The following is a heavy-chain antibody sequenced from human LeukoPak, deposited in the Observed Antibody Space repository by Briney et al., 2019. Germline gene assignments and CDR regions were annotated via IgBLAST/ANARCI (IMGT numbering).Heavy chain of an antibody. CDR1: GVSISSSSYY. Sequence: SETLSLTCTVSGVSISSSSYYWGWLRQPPGKGLEWIGSIYYSGSTYYNPSLKSRVTISVDTSKNQFSLKLNSVTAADTAVYYCARVASGDYSPFDYWGQGTLVTVSS. J-gene: IGHJ4*02. V-gene: IGHV4-39*07. D-gene: IGHD1-26*01. CDR3: ARVASGDYSPFDY. CDR2: IYYSGST.